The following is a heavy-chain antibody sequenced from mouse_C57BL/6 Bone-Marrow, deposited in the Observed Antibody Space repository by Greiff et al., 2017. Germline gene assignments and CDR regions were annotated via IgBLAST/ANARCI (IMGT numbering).Heavy chain of an antibody. Sequence: QVHVKQPGAELVKPGASVKLSCKASGYTFTSYWMHWVKQRPGRGLEWIGRIDPNSGGTKYNEKFKSKATLTVDKPSSTAYMQLSSLTSEDSAVYYSARSLWYYFDYWGQGTTLTVAS. J-gene: IGHJ2*01. D-gene: IGHD1-1*02. CDR1: GYTFTSYW. CDR2: IDPNSGGT. CDR3: ARSLWYYFDY. V-gene: IGHV1-72*01.